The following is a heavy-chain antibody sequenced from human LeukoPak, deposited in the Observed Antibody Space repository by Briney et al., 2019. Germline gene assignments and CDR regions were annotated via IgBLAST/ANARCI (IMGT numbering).Heavy chain of an antibody. CDR1: GGSISSYY. CDR3: ARDRCTSRYYYGMDV. Sequence: SEALSLTCTVPGGSISSYYWSWIRQHPREGLEWSGYSDYSGSTSYNPSLKGRVTISVDTSKSQFSLKLSSVTAADTAVYYCARDRCTSRYYYGMDVWGQGTTVTVSS. J-gene: IGHJ6*02. D-gene: IGHD2-2*01. V-gene: IGHV4-59*01. CDR2: SDYSGST.